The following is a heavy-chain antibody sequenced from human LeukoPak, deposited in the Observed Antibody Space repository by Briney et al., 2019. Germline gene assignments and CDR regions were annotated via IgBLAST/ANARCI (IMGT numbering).Heavy chain of an antibody. CDR1: GFTFSDTW. V-gene: IGHV3-74*01. CDR2: IRSDGSDT. Sequence: GGSLRLSCAASGFTFSDTWMHWVRQAPGEGLVWVSRIRSDGSDTRYAESVKGRFTISRDNAKNTLYLQMNSLRAEDTAVYYCARDQIQVYYDILTGYYPLGYWGQGTLVTVSS. J-gene: IGHJ4*02. CDR3: ARDQIQVYYDILTGYYPLGY. D-gene: IGHD3-9*01.